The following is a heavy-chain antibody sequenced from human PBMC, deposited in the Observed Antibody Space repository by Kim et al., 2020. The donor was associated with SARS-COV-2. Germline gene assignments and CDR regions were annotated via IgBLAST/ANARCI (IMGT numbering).Heavy chain of an antibody. V-gene: IGHV3-30*18. D-gene: IGHD6-6*01. Sequence: GGSLRLSCAASGFTFSSYGMHWVRQAPGKGLEWVAVISYDGSNKYYADSVKGRFTISRDNSKNTLYLQMNSLRAEDTAVYYCAKDRHVYYFDYWGQGTLVTVSS. CDR3: AKDRHVYYFDY. CDR2: ISYDGSNK. CDR1: GFTFSSYG. J-gene: IGHJ4*02.